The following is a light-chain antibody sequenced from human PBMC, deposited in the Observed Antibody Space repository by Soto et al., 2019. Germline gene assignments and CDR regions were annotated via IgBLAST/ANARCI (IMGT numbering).Light chain of an antibody. Sequence: QSVLTQPPSVSAAPGQRVTISCSGSSSNIGNNYVSWYQHLPGTAPKLLIYDNDRRPSGIPDRFSASKSDTSATLHITGLQTGDEADYYCGAWDSSLSVVMFGGGTKLTVL. CDR1: SSNIGNNY. CDR2: DND. V-gene: IGLV1-51*01. J-gene: IGLJ3*02. CDR3: GAWDSSLSVVM.